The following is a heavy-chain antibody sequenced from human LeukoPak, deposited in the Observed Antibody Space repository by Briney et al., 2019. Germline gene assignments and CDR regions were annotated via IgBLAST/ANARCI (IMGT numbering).Heavy chain of an antibody. CDR1: GFNFDNAW. Sequence: TGGSLRLSCATSGFNFDNAWMNWVRQDPGKGLEWVGRIRSNSDGGAIDYAAPVKGRFALSRDDSKNTLYLQMNSLQTEDTAMYYCATDFYDSTWGQGTLVTVSS. D-gene: IGHD2/OR15-2a*01. J-gene: IGHJ5*02. V-gene: IGHV3-15*07. CDR3: ATDFYDST. CDR2: IRSNSDGGAI.